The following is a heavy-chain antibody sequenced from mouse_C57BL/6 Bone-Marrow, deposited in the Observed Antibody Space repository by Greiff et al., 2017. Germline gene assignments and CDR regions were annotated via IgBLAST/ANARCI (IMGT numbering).Heavy chain of an antibody. CDR2: IDPNSGGT. J-gene: IGHJ4*01. CDR3: ARITTVPYYYAMDY. D-gene: IGHD1-1*01. Sequence: VKQSCKASGYTFTSYWMHWVKQRPGRGLEWIGRIDPNSGGTKYNEKFKSKATLTVDKPSSTAYMQLSSLTSEDSAVYYCARITTVPYYYAMDYWGQGTSVTVSS. V-gene: IGHV1-72*01. CDR1: GYTFTSYW.